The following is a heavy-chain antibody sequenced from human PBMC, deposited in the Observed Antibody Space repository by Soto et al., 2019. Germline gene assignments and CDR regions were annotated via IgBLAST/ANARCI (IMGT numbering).Heavy chain of an antibody. J-gene: IGHJ6*02. CDR2: IIPIFGTA. Sequence: ASVKVSCKASGGTFSSYAISWVRRAPGQGLEWMGGIIPIFGTANYAQKFQGRVTITADESTSTAYMELSSLRSEDTAVYYCARDRTGRYSSSWYREGYYYGMDVWGQGTTVTVSS. D-gene: IGHD6-13*01. CDR1: GGTFSSYA. CDR3: ARDRTGRYSSSWYREGYYYGMDV. V-gene: IGHV1-69*13.